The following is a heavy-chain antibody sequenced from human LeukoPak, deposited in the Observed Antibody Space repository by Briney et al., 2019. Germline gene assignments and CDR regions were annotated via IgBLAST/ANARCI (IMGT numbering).Heavy chain of an antibody. CDR1: GFTFSSYA. CDR3: AKGLNFHNFDY. J-gene: IGHJ4*02. Sequence: GGSLRLSCAASGFTFSSYAMSWVRQAPGKGLGWVSIISASGGSTYYADSVKGRFTISRDNSKNTLYLQMNSLRAEDTAIYYCAKGLNFHNFDYWGQGTLVTVSS. V-gene: IGHV3-23*01. CDR2: ISASGGST. D-gene: IGHD2/OR15-2a*01.